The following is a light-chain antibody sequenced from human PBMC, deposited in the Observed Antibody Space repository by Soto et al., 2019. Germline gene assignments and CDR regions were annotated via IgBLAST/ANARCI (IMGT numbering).Light chain of an antibody. CDR1: QSVRSN. CDR3: QQYDNWPPLT. J-gene: IGKJ4*01. Sequence: EIVITQFPATLSVSPGERVTLSCRASQSVRSNLAWYQQKPGQAPRLLIYGASSRATGIPARFSGSGSATEFTLTISSLQSEDFAVYYCQQYDNWPPLTFGGGTKVEI. CDR2: GAS. V-gene: IGKV3-15*01.